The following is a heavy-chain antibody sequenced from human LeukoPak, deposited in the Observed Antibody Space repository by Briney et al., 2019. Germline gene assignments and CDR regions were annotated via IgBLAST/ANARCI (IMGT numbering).Heavy chain of an antibody. V-gene: IGHV3-48*02. D-gene: IGHD6-13*01. CDR1: GFTFSSYS. CDR2: ISSSSSII. J-gene: IGHJ4*02. CDR3: ARGGGSGRYGLPFDS. Sequence: GGSLRLSCAGSGFTFSSYSMNWVRQAPGKGLEWVSYISSSSSIIYYADSVKGRFTISRDNAKNSVYLQMNSLTDEDTGVYYCARGGGSGRYGLPFDSWGQGTLVTVFS.